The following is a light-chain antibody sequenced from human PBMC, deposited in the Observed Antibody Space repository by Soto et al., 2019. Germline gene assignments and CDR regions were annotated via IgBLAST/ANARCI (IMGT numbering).Light chain of an antibody. J-gene: IGLJ1*01. CDR1: SSDVGRYDL. CDR2: EVT. CDR3: CSYAGSSTYV. V-gene: IGLV2-23*02. Sequence: QSVLTQPASVSGSPGQSITISCTGSSSDVGRYDLVSWYQQHPGKVPKFIIHEVTKRSSGLSNRFSGSKSGNTASLTISGLQAEDEADYYCCSYAGSSTYVFGTGTKVTVL.